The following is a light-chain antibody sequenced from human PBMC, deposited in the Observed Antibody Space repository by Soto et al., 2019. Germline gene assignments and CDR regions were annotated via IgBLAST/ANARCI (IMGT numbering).Light chain of an antibody. J-gene: IGKJ5*01. CDR3: QQYHRSSIT. Sequence: DIQLTQSPSVLSASVGDTVTITCRASQALSNYLAWYQQKPGKAPDLLIYDASTLERGVPSRFSGTGSGTEFTLAINSLQPDDFATYYCQQYHRSSITFGQGTRLEIK. CDR1: QALSNY. V-gene: IGKV1-5*01. CDR2: DAS.